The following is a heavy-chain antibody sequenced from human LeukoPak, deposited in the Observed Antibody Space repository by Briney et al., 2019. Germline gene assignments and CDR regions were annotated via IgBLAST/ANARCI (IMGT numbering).Heavy chain of an antibody. CDR3: ARRWRSSSSPPGY. CDR1: GFTFSDYY. V-gene: IGHV3-11*04. D-gene: IGHD6-6*01. J-gene: IGHJ4*02. Sequence: GGSLRLSCAASGFTFSDYYMSWLRQAPGKGLEWVSYISSSGSTIYYADSVKGRFTISRDNAKNSLYLQMNSLRAEDTAVYYCARRWRSSSSPPGYWGQGTLVTVSS. CDR2: ISSSGSTI.